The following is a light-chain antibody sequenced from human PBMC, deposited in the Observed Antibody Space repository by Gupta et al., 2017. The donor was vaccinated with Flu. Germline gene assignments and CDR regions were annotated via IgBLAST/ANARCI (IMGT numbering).Light chain of an antibody. V-gene: IGLV1-47*01. J-gene: IGLJ3*02. CDR3: AAWDDSLSVWV. CDR1: TSNIGSDY. Sequence: QSVLTQPPSASGTPGQRVTISCSGSTSNIGSDYLYWYQQLPGTAPKLLIYRNNQRPSGIPDRFSGPNSGTSASLAISGLRSEDEADYYCAAWDDSLSVWVFGGGTKLTVL. CDR2: RNN.